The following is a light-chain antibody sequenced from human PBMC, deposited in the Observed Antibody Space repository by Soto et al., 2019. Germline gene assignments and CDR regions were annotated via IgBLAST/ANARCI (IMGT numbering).Light chain of an antibody. CDR1: QNIRNW. CDR3: QQYNSYSLT. Sequence: DIQITQSPSTLSASVVDGVTITCRASQNIRNWLAWYQQKPGKAPNPLIYDASSLKSGVPSRFSGSGSGTEFTLTISSLQPDDFATYYCQQYNSYSLTFGGGTKVDIK. V-gene: IGKV1-5*01. CDR2: DAS. J-gene: IGKJ4*01.